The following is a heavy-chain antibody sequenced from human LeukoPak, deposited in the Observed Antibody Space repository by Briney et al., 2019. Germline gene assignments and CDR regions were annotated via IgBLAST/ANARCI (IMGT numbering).Heavy chain of an antibody. J-gene: IGHJ4*02. D-gene: IGHD1-26*01. Sequence: ASVKVSCKASGGTFSSYAISWVRQAPGQGLEWMGWINPTSGDTNYAQNFQGRVTMTRDASISTAYMELSSLRSDDTAVYYCARAGLVGAVSLAIDYWGQGTLVTVSS. CDR1: GGTFSSYA. V-gene: IGHV1-2*02. CDR2: INPTSGDT. CDR3: ARAGLVGAVSLAIDY.